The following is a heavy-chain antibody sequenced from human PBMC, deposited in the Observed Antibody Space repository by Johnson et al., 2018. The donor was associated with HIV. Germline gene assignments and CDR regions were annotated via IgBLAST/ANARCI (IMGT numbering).Heavy chain of an antibody. D-gene: IGHD6-6*01. Sequence: QVRLVESGGGVVQPGRSLRLSCAASGFSFSGSAMHWVRQAPGKGLEWVAGISYDGSNKYYADSVKGRFTISRDNSKNTLYLQMNSLRAEDTAVYYCAKEGLRSSLRSGDAFDIWGHGTLVTVSS. CDR2: ISYDGSNK. CDR1: GFSFSGSA. J-gene: IGHJ3*02. CDR3: AKEGLRSSLRSGDAFDI. V-gene: IGHV3-30*04.